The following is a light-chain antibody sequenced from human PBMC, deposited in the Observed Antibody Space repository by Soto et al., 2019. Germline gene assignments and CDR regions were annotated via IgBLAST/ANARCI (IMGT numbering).Light chain of an antibody. J-gene: IGKJ4*01. CDR2: DAS. V-gene: IGKV3-11*01. CDR1: HIVNSY. CDR3: QQRSNWPALT. Sequence: EIVLTQSPATLSLSPGQRSTLSCRASHIVNSYLAWYQQKPGQAPRLLIYDASNMATGIPARFSGSGSGTDFTLTISSLEPEDFAVYYCQQRSNWPALTFCGGTKVEI.